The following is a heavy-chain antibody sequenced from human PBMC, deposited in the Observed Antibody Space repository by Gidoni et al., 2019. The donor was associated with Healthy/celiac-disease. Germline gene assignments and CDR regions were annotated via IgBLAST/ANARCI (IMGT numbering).Heavy chain of an antibody. CDR3: ATTGGDIVVVPAAILSWFDP. V-gene: IGHV4-39*01. J-gene: IGHJ5*02. D-gene: IGHD2-2*01. CDR1: GASIRSGTYH. Sequence: QLQLQESGPGLVQPSETLSPTCTVPGASIRSGTYHWGWIRQPPGKGLEWIGSIYYTGSTYYNPSLKSRVTISVDTSKNQFSLKLSSVIAADTAVYYCATTGGDIVVVPAAILSWFDPWGQGTLVTVSS. CDR2: IYYTGST.